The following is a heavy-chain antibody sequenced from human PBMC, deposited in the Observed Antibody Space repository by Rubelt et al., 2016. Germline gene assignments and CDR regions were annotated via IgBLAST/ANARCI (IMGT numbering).Heavy chain of an antibody. D-gene: IGHD3-16*01. J-gene: IGHJ5*02. CDR3: AFDALS. Sequence: EVQLVESGGGLVRPGGSLRLSCAASGFTFNSYWMNWVRQASGKGLEGVAGITTDGNGQFCTDSVRGRFTVSRVNAKNARSLQKDSLGVEETAVYYCAFDALSWGQGARVAVSS. V-gene: IGHV3-7*01. CDR2: ITTDGNGQ. CDR1: GFTFNSYW.